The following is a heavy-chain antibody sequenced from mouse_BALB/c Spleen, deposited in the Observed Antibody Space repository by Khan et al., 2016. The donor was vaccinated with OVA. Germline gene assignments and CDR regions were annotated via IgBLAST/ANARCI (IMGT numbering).Heavy chain of an antibody. CDR3: ARGNYYGYYFDY. CDR2: ISYSGVT. J-gene: IGHJ2*01. D-gene: IGHD1-1*01. CDR1: GYSITSGYA. V-gene: IGHV3-2*02. Sequence: EVQLQESGPGLVKPSQSLSLTCTVTGYSITSGYAWNWIRQFPGNKLEWMGYISYSGVTSYNPSLKSRISLHRDTSKNQFFLQLNSVTTEDTATDYCARGNYYGYYFDYWGQGTPLTVSS.